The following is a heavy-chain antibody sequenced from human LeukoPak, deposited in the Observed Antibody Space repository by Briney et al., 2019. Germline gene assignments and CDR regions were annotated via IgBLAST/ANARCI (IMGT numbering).Heavy chain of an antibody. CDR3: ARDFPDLDY. CDR1: GFTFSSYS. CDR2: ISTSSTTK. J-gene: IGHJ4*02. Sequence: GGSLRLSCAASGFTFSSYSMNWVRQAPGKGLEWVSHISTSSTTKYYADSVKGRFTISRDNAKNSLYLQMNSLRAEDTAVYYCARDFPDLDYWGQGTLVTVSS. V-gene: IGHV3-48*04.